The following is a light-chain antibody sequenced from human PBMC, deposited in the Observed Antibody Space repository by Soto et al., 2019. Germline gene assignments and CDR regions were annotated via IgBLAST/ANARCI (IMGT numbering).Light chain of an antibody. V-gene: IGKV1-39*01. J-gene: IGKJ2*01. CDR2: AAS. CDR3: QQSYSIPYT. CDR1: QSISSY. Sequence: DIQMTQSPSSLSASVGDRVTITCRASQSISSYLNWYQQKPGKAPKLLIYAASSLQSGVPSRFNGSGSGTDFTLTISSLQPEDFSTYYCQQSYSIPYTFRQGTNLEI.